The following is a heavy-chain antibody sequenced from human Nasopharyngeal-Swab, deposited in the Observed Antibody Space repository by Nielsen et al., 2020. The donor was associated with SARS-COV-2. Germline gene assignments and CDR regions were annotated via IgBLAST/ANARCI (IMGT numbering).Heavy chain of an antibody. CDR3: ARVLGVIVGEDY. CDR2: ITSSSSTR. D-gene: IGHD3-16*01. CDR1: GFAFIDYS. Sequence: GESLKISCAASGFAFIDYSMDWVRQAPGKGLEWVSYITSSSSTRYYADSVKGRFTVSRDNAKNSLYLQMNSLRAEDTAVYYCARVLGVIVGEDYWGQGTLVTVSS. V-gene: IGHV3-48*01. J-gene: IGHJ4*02.